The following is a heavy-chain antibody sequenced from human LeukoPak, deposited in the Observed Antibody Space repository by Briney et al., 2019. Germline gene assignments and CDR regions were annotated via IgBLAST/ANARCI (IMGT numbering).Heavy chain of an antibody. Sequence: ASAKVSCKASGYTFTSYDINWVRQATGQGLEWMGWMNPNSGYTVYAQKFQGRVTITRNTSISTAYMELSSLRSEDTAMYYCARAGGGFDYWGQGTLVTVSS. V-gene: IGHV1-8*02. CDR3: ARAGGGFDY. D-gene: IGHD3-10*01. CDR1: GYTFTSYD. CDR2: MNPNSGYT. J-gene: IGHJ4*02.